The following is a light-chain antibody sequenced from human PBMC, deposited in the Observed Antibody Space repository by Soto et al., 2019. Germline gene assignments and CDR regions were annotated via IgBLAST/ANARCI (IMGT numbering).Light chain of an antibody. V-gene: IGLV2-14*01. CDR1: STDVGGYNY. Sequence: QSALTQPASVSGSPGQSITIPCTGTSTDVGGYNYVSWYQQHPGKAPKLLIYEVSNRPSGVSDRFSGSKSGNTASLTISGLHAEDEADYYCSSYTSSSTWVFGGGTKLTVL. CDR3: SSYTSSSTWV. CDR2: EVS. J-gene: IGLJ2*01.